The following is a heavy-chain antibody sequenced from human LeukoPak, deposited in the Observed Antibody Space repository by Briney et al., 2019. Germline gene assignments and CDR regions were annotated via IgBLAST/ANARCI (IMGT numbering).Heavy chain of an antibody. CDR3: VREGYYDSSPFDY. V-gene: IGHV1-3*01. CDR1: GYTFTSYA. D-gene: IGHD3-22*01. Sequence: ASVKVSCKASGYTFTSYAMHWVRQAPGQRLEWMGWINAGNGNTKYSQKFQGRVTITRDTSASTAYTAVSSLRSEDTAVYYCVREGYYDSSPFDYWGQGTLVTVSS. CDR2: INAGNGNT. J-gene: IGHJ4*02.